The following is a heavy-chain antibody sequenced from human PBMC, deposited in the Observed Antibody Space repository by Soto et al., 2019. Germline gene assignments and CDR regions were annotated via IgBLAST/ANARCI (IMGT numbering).Heavy chain of an antibody. J-gene: IGHJ4*02. D-gene: IGHD2-15*01. CDR1: GYTFTIYG. CDR2: ISAYNGNT. CDR3: ARDCSGGSCYGWYFDY. V-gene: IGHV1-18*01. Sequence: ASLKVSCKASGYTFTIYGISWVRQAPGQGLEWMGWISAYNGNTNYAQKLQGRVTMTTDTSTSTAYMELRSLRSDDTAVYYCARDCSGGSCYGWYFDYWGQGTLVTVSS.